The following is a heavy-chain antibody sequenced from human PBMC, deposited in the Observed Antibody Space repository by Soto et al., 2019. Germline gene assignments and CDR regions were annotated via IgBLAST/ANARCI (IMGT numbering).Heavy chain of an antibody. J-gene: IGHJ6*02. CDR1: GYSFTSYW. V-gene: IGHV5-10-1*01. D-gene: IGHD2-15*01. Sequence: PGESLKISCKGSGYSFTSYWISWVRQMPGKGLEWMGRIDPSDSYTNYSPSFQGHVTISADKSISTAYLQWSSLKASDTAMYYCARHERYCSGGSCAPYYYYYGMDVWGQGTTVTVSS. CDR2: IDPSDSYT. CDR3: ARHERYCSGGSCAPYYYYYGMDV.